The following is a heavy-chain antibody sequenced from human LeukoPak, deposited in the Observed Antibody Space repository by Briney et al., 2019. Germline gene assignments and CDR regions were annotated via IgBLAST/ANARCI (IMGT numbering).Heavy chain of an antibody. CDR3: ARDGPDCSSTSCYNA. V-gene: IGHV4-61*02. Sequence: SETLSLTCTVSGGSISSGSYYWSWIRQPAGKGLEWIGRIYTSGSTNYNPSLKSRVTISVDTSKNQFSLKLSSVTAADTAVYYCARDGPDCSSTSCYNAWGQGTLVTVSS. CDR2: IYTSGST. D-gene: IGHD2-2*02. CDR1: GGSISSGSYY. J-gene: IGHJ4*02.